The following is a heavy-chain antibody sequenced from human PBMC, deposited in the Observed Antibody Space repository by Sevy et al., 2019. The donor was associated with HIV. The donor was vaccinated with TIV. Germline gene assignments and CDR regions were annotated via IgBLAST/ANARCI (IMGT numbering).Heavy chain of an antibody. CDR1: GFTFSSYD. CDR3: TRIGAVIANVFEP. CDR2: ISSSGSST. J-gene: IGHJ5*02. Sequence: GGSLRLSCTASGFTFSSYDMNWVRQAPGKGLEWVSKISSSGSSTYYADSVKGRFTISRANAKNSLNLQMNSLRAEDTAVYYCTRIGAVIANVFEPWGQRTLVTVSS. V-gene: IGHV3-48*03. D-gene: IGHD2-8*01.